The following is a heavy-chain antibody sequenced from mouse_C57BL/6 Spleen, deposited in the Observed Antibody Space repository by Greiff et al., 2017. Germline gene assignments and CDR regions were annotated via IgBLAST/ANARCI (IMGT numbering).Heavy chain of an antibody. CDR1: GYTFTDYY. CDR3: ARRGDGDDY. D-gene: IGHD3-3*01. Sequence: EVQLQQSGPVLVKPGASVKMSCKASGYTFTDYYMNWVKQSHGKSLEWIGVINPYNGGTSYNQKFKGKATLTVDKSSSTAYMELNSLTSEDSAVYYCARRGDGDDYWGQGTTLTVSS. V-gene: IGHV1-19*01. J-gene: IGHJ2*01. CDR2: INPYNGGT.